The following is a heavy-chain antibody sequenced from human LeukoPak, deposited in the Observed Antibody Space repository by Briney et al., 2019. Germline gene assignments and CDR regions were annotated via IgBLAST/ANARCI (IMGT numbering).Heavy chain of an antibody. V-gene: IGHV4-4*02. J-gene: IGHJ3*02. D-gene: IGHD2-2*01. CDR3: ASCLGYCSTTSLGNDAFDI. CDR2: IYHSGST. Sequence: SETLSLTCAVSGGSISSSNWWSWVRQPPGKGLEWIGEIYHSGSTNYNPSLKSRVTISVDKSKNQFSLKLSSVTAADTAVYYCASCLGYCSTTSLGNDAFDIWGQGTMVTVSS. CDR1: GGSISSSNW.